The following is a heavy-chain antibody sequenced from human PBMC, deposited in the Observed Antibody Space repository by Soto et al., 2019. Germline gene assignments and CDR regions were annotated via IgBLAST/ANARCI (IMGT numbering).Heavy chain of an antibody. Sequence: QVQLMESGGGVVQPGRSLRLSCAASGFTFSSHGMHWVRQAPGKGLEWVAVIWYDGSKTYYVDSVKGRFTISRDNSKNKLYLQMNSLRAEDTAVYYCARYTGVAAAAYFESWGQGTLVTVSS. CDR1: GFTFSSHG. V-gene: IGHV3-33*01. CDR3: ARYTGVAAAAYFES. CDR2: IWYDGSKT. D-gene: IGHD6-13*01. J-gene: IGHJ4*02.